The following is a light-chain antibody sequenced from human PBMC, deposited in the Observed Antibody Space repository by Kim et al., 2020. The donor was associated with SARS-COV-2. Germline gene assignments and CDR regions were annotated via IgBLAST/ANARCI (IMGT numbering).Light chain of an antibody. J-gene: IGLJ1*01. CDR1: SSNVEGYNF. V-gene: IGLV2-11*01. Sequence: GQSVTISGTETSSNVEGYNFGSLYQHHPGKAPKLMIYEVGMRPSGVPDRFSGSKSGNTASLTISGLQAEDEADYYCCSYAGSYTYVFGAGTRVTVL. CDR3: CSYAGSYTYV. CDR2: EVG.